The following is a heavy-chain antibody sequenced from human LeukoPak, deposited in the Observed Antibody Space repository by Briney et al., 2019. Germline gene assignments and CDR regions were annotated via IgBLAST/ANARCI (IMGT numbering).Heavy chain of an antibody. CDR3: ARRDYDFWTTPYYFDY. V-gene: IGHV4-4*02. CDR1: GGSISSSNW. Sequence: SETLSLTCAVSGGSISSSNWWSWIRQPPGKGLEWFGEIYHSGSTNYNPSLKSRVTISVDKSKNQFSLKLSSVTAADTAVYYCARRDYDFWTTPYYFDYWGQGTLVTVSS. CDR2: IYHSGST. J-gene: IGHJ4*02. D-gene: IGHD3-3*01.